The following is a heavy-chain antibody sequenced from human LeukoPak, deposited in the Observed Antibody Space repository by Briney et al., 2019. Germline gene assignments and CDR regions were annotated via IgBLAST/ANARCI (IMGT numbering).Heavy chain of an antibody. J-gene: IGHJ3*02. Sequence: ASVKVSCKASGYTFTDYYIHWLRQAPGQGLEWMGWITPNSGGTYYAQKFQGRVTMTRDTSISTAYMELSSLRSDDTAVYYCARIRDGYNDAYDIWGQGTMVTVSS. CDR1: GYTFTDYY. CDR3: ARIRDGYNDAYDI. D-gene: IGHD5-24*01. V-gene: IGHV1-2*02. CDR2: ITPNSGGT.